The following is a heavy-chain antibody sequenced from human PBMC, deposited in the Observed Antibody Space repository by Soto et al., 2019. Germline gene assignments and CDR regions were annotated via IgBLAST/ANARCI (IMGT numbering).Heavy chain of an antibody. CDR1: GFTFSNAW. CDR2: VKSKGDGGTT. Sequence: PGGSLRLSCVGSGFTFSNAWMSWVRQAPGKGLEWVGRVKSKGDGGTTDYAAPVKGRFTISRDDSKNTMYLQMNSLRTEDTAVYYCITLLLWFGPDSYDIWGQGTMVT. CDR3: ITLLLWFGPDSYDI. D-gene: IGHD3-10*01. J-gene: IGHJ3*02. V-gene: IGHV3-15*01.